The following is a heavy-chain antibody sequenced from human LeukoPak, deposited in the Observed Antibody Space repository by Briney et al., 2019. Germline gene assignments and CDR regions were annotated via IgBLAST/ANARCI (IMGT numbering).Heavy chain of an antibody. Sequence: GGSLRLSCAASGFTFSSYAMHWVRQAPGKGLEWVAVISYDGSNKYYADSVKGRFTISRDNSKNTLYLQMNSLRAEDTAVYYCAFSSGWTFDYWGQGTLVTVSS. CDR1: GFTFSSYA. CDR3: AFSSGWTFDY. V-gene: IGHV3-30-3*01. CDR2: ISYDGSNK. J-gene: IGHJ4*02. D-gene: IGHD6-19*01.